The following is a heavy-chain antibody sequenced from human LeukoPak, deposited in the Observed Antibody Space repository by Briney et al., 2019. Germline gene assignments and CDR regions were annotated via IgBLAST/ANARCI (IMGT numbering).Heavy chain of an antibody. CDR1: GFTVSSNY. CDR3: VIPARQGASLDY. V-gene: IGHV3-53*01. D-gene: IGHD6-6*01. CDR2: IYSGGST. Sequence: PGGSLRLSCAASGFTVSSNYMSWVRQAPGKGLEWVSVIYSGGSTYYAGSVKGRFTISRDNSKNTLHLQMNSLRAVDTAVYYCVIPARQGASLDYWGQGTLVTVSS. J-gene: IGHJ4*02.